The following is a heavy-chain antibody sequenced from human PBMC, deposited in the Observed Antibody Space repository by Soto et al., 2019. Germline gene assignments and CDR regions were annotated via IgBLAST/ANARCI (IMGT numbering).Heavy chain of an antibody. V-gene: IGHV4-59*01. Sequence: SETLSLTCTVSGGSISSYYWSWIRQPPGKGLEWIGYIYYSGSTNYNPSLKSRVTISVETSKNQFSLKLSSVTAADTAVYYCARGGYEEYYYYYYGMDVWGQGTTVTVSS. CDR1: GGSISSYY. CDR2: IYYSGST. D-gene: IGHD5-12*01. CDR3: ARGGYEEYYYYYYGMDV. J-gene: IGHJ6*02.